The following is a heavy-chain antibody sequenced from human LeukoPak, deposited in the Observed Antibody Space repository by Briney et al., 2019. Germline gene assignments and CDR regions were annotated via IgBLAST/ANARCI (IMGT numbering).Heavy chain of an antibody. CDR2: IWYDGSNK. D-gene: IGHD2-21*02. Sequence: PGGSLRLSCAASGFTFSSYAMHWVRQAPGKGLEWVAVIWYDGSNKYYADSVKGRFTISRDNSKNTLYLQMNSLRAEDTAVYYCARDRVFLMPHRETTAIRGTPDYWGQGTLVTVSS. CDR1: GFTFSSYA. V-gene: IGHV3-33*08. J-gene: IGHJ4*02. CDR3: ARDRVFLMPHRETTAIRGTPDY.